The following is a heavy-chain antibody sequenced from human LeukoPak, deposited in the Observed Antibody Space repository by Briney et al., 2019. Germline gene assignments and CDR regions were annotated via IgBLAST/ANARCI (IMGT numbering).Heavy chain of an antibody. CDR3: AKLGVWDIVIGDYFDY. D-gene: IGHD2-15*01. J-gene: IGHJ4*02. CDR2: IYTSGST. CDR1: GGSISSGSYY. Sequence: SQTLSLTCTVSGGSISSGSYYWSWIRQPAGKGLEWIGRIYTSGSTNYNPSLKSRVTISVDTSKNQFSLKLSSVTAADTAVYYCAKLGVWDIVIGDYFDYWGQGTLVTVSS. V-gene: IGHV4-61*02.